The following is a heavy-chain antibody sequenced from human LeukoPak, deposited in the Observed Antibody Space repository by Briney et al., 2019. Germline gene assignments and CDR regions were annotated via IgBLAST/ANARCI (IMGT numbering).Heavy chain of an antibody. V-gene: IGHV3-48*01. Sequence: PGGSLRLSCAASGFTFSSYSMNWVRQAPGKGLEWVSYISSSSSTIYYADSVKGRFTISRDNAKNSLYLQMNSLRAEDTAVYYCARDQGYSYGLPQDFDYWGQGTLVTVSS. CDR1: GFTFSSYS. CDR3: ARDQGYSYGLPQDFDY. CDR2: ISSSSSTI. J-gene: IGHJ4*02. D-gene: IGHD5-18*01.